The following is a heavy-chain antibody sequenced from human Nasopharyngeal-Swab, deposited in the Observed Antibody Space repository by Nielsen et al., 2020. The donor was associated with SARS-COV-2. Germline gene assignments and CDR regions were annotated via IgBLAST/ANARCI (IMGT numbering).Heavy chain of an antibody. CDR2: ISYDEINK. J-gene: IGHJ4*02. Sequence: GESLKISCAASGFTFSSYGMHWVRQAPGKGLEWVAVISYDEINKYYVDSVKGRFTISRDNAKKSLSLQMNSLRAEDTAVYYCANLYSSRENYWGQGILVTVSS. V-gene: IGHV3-30*18. D-gene: IGHD6-13*01. CDR1: GFTFSSYG. CDR3: ANLYSSRENY.